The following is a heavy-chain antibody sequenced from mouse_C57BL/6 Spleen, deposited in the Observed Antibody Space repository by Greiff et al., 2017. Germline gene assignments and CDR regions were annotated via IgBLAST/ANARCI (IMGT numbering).Heavy chain of an antibody. J-gene: IGHJ3*01. D-gene: IGHD2-4*01. V-gene: IGHV1-4*01. CDR1: GYTFTSYT. CDR3: ARPSIYYDYEWFAY. CDR2: INPSSGYT. Sequence: VQLQQSGAELARPGASVKMSCKASGYTFTSYTMHWVKQRPGQGLEWIGYINPSSGYTKYNQKFKDKATLTADKSSSTAYMQLSSLTSEDSAVXYCARPSIYYDYEWFAYWGQGTLVTVSA.